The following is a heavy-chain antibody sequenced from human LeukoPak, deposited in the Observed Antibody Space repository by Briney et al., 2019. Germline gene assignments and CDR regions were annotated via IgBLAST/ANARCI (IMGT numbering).Heavy chain of an antibody. CDR1: GGSISVHY. CDR2: IYNSGST. J-gene: IGHJ4*02. CDR3: ARDRELGY. Sequence: SSETLSLTCTVSGGSISVHYWSWIRQPPGKGLEWIGYIYNSGSTNYNPSLKSRLTISVDTSKNQFSLKLSSVTAADTAVYYCARDRELGYWGQGTLVTVSS. D-gene: IGHD3-10*01. V-gene: IGHV4-59*11.